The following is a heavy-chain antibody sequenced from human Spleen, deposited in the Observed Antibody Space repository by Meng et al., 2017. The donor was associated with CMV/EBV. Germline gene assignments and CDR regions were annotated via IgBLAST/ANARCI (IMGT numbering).Heavy chain of an antibody. V-gene: IGHV1-69*10. D-gene: IGHD3-10*01. Sequence: SVKVSCKASGGTFSSYAISWVRQAPGQGLEWMGGIIPILGIANYAQKFQGRVTITADKSTSTAYMELSSLRSEDTAAYYCARDGAEGAFDIWGQGTMVTVSS. J-gene: IGHJ3*02. CDR3: ARDGAEGAFDI. CDR1: GGTFSSYA. CDR2: IIPILGIA.